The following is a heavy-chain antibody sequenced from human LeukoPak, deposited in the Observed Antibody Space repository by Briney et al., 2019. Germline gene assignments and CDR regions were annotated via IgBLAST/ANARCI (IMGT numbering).Heavy chain of an antibody. D-gene: IGHD5-24*01. CDR1: GYSISSGYY. J-gene: IGHJ5*02. V-gene: IGHV4-38-2*02. CDR3: AREGRDGYKDP. CDR2: IYHSGST. Sequence: SETLSLTCTDSGYSISSGYYWGWIRQPPGKGLEWIGSIYHSGSTYYNPSLKSRVTISVDTSKNQFSLKLSSVTAADTAVYYCAREGRDGYKDPWGQGTLVTVSS.